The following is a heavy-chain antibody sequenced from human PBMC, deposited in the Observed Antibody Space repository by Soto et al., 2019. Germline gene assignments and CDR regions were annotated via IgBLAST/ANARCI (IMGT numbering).Heavy chain of an antibody. D-gene: IGHD5-18*01. CDR1: GASISSYY. CDR2: IYYSGST. V-gene: IGHV4-59*01. CDR3: ARGDTYFDY. J-gene: IGHJ4*02. Sequence: QVQLQESGPGLVKPSETLSLTCTVSGASISSYYWSWIRQPPGKGLEWIGYIYYSGSTNYNPSLKSRVTISVDTSKNQFSLKLTSVTAADTAVYYCARGDTYFDYWGQGTLVTVSS.